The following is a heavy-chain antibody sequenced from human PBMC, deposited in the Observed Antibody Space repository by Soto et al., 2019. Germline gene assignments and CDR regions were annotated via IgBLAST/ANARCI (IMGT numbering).Heavy chain of an antibody. V-gene: IGHV3-7*01. CDR1: GFTFSNYW. CDR3: ARDVSPGSSGWYFDAFDI. Sequence: QLVESGGGLVQPGGSLRLSCAASGFTFSNYWMTWVRQAPGKGLEWVANIKRDGSGGSYLDSVRGRFTVSRDNARNSLYLQMNSLRAEDTALYYCARDVSPGSSGWYFDAFDIWGQGTMVTDSS. D-gene: IGHD6-13*01. CDR2: IKRDGSGG. J-gene: IGHJ3*02.